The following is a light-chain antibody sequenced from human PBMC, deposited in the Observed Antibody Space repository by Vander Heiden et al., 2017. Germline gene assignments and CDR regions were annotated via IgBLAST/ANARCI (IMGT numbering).Light chain of an antibody. CDR3: QQFNSYPT. Sequence: AIQLTQSPSSLSVSVGDRVTITCRASQGINSALAWYQQKPGKPPKLLIYDASSLETGGPSRFSGSGSGTDFTLTISSLQPEDFATYYCQQFNSYPTFGQGTRLEIK. V-gene: IGKV1-13*02. CDR2: DAS. CDR1: QGINSA. J-gene: IGKJ5*01.